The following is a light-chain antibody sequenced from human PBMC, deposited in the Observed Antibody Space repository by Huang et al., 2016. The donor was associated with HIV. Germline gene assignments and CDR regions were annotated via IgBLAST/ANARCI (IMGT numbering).Light chain of an antibody. CDR3: QQYDGLPPWT. CDR2: DAS. J-gene: IGKJ1*01. V-gene: IGKV1-33*01. Sequence: DIQMTQSPSSPSASIGDKVTITCQATQDIARFLNWYQQKPGQAPKLLIYDASTLQTGVPSRFSGSGSGTDFSFTISSLQPEDIATYYCQQYDGLPPWTFGQGTKVEIQ. CDR1: QDIARF.